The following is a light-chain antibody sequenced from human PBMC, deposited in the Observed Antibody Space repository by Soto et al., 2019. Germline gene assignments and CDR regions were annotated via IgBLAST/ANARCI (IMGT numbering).Light chain of an antibody. CDR2: GAS. CDR3: QQSHNWPRT. J-gene: IGKJ1*01. CDR1: QSVSSN. V-gene: IGKV3-15*01. Sequence: EIVMTHSPATLSVSTGERATLSCRASQSVSSNLAWYQQKPGQAPRLLIYGASTRATGIPARFSGSGSGTEFTLTISSLQSEDFAVYYCQQSHNWPRTFGQGTKVDIK.